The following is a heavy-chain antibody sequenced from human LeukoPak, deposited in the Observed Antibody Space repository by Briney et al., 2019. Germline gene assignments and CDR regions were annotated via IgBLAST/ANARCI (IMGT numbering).Heavy chain of an antibody. J-gene: IGHJ5*02. CDR2: FHHSGST. D-gene: IGHD4-17*01. CDR1: GDSMSSYF. Sequence: PSETLSLTCTVSGDSMSSYFWSWLRQPPGKGLEWIGYFHHSGSTNYRPSLKSRVTMSLDTSKNQLSLKLSSVTAADTAVYYCARSRGGYGDYGSWFDPWGLGTLVTVSS. CDR3: ARSRGGYGDYGSWFDP. V-gene: IGHV4-59*01.